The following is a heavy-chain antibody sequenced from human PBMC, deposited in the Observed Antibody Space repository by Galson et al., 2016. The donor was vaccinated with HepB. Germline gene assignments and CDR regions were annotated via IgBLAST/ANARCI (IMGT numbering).Heavy chain of an antibody. J-gene: IGHJ3*01. CDR2: ITSSSSYI. D-gene: IGHD3-16*02. CDR1: GFTFNTYN. CDR3: AKDRGDDIWGTYRYTLDAFDV. Sequence: SLRLSCAASGFTFNTYNMNWVRQTPGKGLELVSSITSSSSYIYYTDSVKGRFTISRDNAKNSLYLQMNSLRAEDAAIYYCAKDRGDDIWGTYRYTLDAFDVWGQGTMVAVSS. V-gene: IGHV3-21*01.